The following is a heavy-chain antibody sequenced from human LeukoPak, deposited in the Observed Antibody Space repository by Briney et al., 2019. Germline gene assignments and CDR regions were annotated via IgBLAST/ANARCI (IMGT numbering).Heavy chain of an antibody. V-gene: IGHV4-34*01. D-gene: IGHD4-17*01. CDR3: ARGDNDDYLDVGKWFDP. J-gene: IGHJ5*02. Sequence: SETLSLTCAVYGGSFSGYYWSWIRQPPGKGLEWIGEINHSGSTNYNPSLKSRVTISVDTSKNQFSLKLSSVTAADTAVYYCARGDNDDYLDVGKWFDPWGQGTLVTVSS. CDR2: INHSGST. CDR1: GGSFSGYY.